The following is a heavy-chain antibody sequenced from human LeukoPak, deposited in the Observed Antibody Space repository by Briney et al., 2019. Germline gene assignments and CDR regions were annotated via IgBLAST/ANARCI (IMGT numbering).Heavy chain of an antibody. CDR2: IHNSRGT. Sequence: SETLSLTCTVSGASITRDIFYWNWIRQSPGKGLEWIGAIHNSRGTSYNPSLESRLTISVDPSENKFFLKMTSVTDADTATYYCGKVGGNTNSWGQGTLVTVSS. V-gene: IGHV4-30-4*01. D-gene: IGHD4-23*01. CDR3: GKVGGNTNS. CDR1: GASITRDIFY. J-gene: IGHJ4*02.